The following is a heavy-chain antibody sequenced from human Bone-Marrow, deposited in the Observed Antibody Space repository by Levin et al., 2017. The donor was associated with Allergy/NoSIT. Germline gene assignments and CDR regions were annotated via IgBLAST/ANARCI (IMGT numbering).Heavy chain of an antibody. CDR1: GFIFSDSY. J-gene: IGHJ6*02. Sequence: GGSLRLSCVGSGFIFSDSYMNWIRQAPGKGLEWVAYISTSGHSKYFADSVQGRFTISRDNAKNSLPLQMNSLRSAATAVSYFARYSRGITTTDVWGQGTTVIVPS. CDR2: ISTSGHSK. V-gene: IGHV3-11*01. D-gene: IGHD1-14*01. CDR3: ARYSRGITTTDV.